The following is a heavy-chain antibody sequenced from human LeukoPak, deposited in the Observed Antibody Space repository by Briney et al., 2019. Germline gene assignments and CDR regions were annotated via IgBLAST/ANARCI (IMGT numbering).Heavy chain of an antibody. CDR2: LSPNSGNT. J-gene: IGHJ4*02. CDR1: GYTFTNYD. CDR3: ARGAMATRVLDF. V-gene: IGHV1-8*01. Sequence: ASVTVSCKTSGYTFTNYDINWVRQAPGQGLEWMGWLSPNSGNTAYAQKFRGSVTMTMNTSISTAYMDLSSLRSEDTAVYYCARGAMATRVLDFWGQGTQVTVSS. D-gene: IGHD5-24*01.